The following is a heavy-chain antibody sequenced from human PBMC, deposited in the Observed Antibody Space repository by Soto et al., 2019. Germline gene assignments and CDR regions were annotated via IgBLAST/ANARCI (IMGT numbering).Heavy chain of an antibody. Sequence: PGGSLRLSCAASGFTFDDYAMHWVRQAPGKGLEWVSGISWNSGSIGYADSVKGRFTISRDNAKNSLYLQMNSLRAEDTALYYCAKSFGTGYCSGGSCFSYGMDVWGQGTTVTVSS. CDR3: AKSFGTGYCSGGSCFSYGMDV. J-gene: IGHJ6*02. CDR2: ISWNSGSI. V-gene: IGHV3-9*01. D-gene: IGHD2-15*01. CDR1: GFTFDDYA.